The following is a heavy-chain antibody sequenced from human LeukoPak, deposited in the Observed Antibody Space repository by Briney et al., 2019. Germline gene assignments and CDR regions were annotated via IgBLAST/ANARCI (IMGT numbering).Heavy chain of an antibody. CDR3: ARDRNSGSSLDI. CDR1: RYTFTGYY. Sequence: ASVKVSCKASRYTFTGYYIHWVRQAPGQGLEWMGWIYPYSGDTNYAQNFQGRVTMTRDTSISTAYMELSSLKSDDTAVYYCARDRNSGSSLDIWGQGTMLTVSS. J-gene: IGHJ3*02. CDR2: IYPYSGDT. D-gene: IGHD6-6*01. V-gene: IGHV1-2*02.